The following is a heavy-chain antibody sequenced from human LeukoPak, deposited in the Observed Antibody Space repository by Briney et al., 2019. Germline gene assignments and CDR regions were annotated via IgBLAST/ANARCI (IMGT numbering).Heavy chain of an antibody. Sequence: GGSLRHSCAASGFTFSNYWMTWVRQAPGKGLEWVASIKQDGSDKYYVDSVKGRCTISRDNAKKSLYLQMNSLRAEDTAVYYCAKVTTYYYDSSGAWGQGTLVTVSS. J-gene: IGHJ5*02. V-gene: IGHV3-7*03. CDR1: GFTFSNYW. D-gene: IGHD3-22*01. CDR2: IKQDGSDK. CDR3: AKVTTYYYDSSGA.